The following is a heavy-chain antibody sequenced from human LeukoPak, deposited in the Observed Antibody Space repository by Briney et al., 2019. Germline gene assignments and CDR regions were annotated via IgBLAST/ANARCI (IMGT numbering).Heavy chain of an antibody. CDR2: INHSGST. J-gene: IGHJ4*02. V-gene: IGHV4-34*01. CDR3: ARGGRVGGSYFY. CDR1: GGSFSGYY. Sequence: PSETLSLTCAVYGGSFSGYYWSWIRQPPGKGLEWIGEINHSGSTNYNPSLKSRVTISVDTSKNQFSLKLSSVTAADTAGYYCARGGRVGGSYFYWGQGTLVTVSS. D-gene: IGHD1-26*01.